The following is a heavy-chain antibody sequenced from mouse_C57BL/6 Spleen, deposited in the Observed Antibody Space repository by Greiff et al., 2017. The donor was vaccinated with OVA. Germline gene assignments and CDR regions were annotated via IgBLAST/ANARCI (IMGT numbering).Heavy chain of an antibody. J-gene: IGHJ3*01. CDR2: IDPETGGT. V-gene: IGHV1-15*01. D-gene: IGHD1-1*01. Sequence: VKLMESGAELVRPGASVTLSCKASGYTFTDYEMHWVKQTPVHGLEWIGAIDPETGGTAYNQKFKGKAILTADKSSSTAYMELRSLTSEDSAVYYCTYGSSLRFAYWGQGTLVTVSA. CDR3: TYGSSLRFAY. CDR1: GYTFTDYE.